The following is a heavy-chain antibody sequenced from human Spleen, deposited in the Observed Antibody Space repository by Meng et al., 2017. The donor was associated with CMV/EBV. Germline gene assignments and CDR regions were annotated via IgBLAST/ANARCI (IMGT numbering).Heavy chain of an antibody. D-gene: IGHD3-10*01. J-gene: IGHJ5*02. V-gene: IGHV5-51*01. Sequence: FSSSCIGCVRRMPWKGLDWLGIIYPGVSDTRYSPSVQGQVTISADKSISTAYPQRSSLKASDTAMYYCARSWITMVRGVISTNGCDHWGQGTLVTVSS. CDR1: FSSSC. CDR2: IYPGVSDT. CDR3: ARSWITMVRGVISTNGCDH.